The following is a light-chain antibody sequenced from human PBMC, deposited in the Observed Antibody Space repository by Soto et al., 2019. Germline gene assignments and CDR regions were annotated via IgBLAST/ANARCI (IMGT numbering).Light chain of an antibody. J-gene: IGKJ1*01. CDR3: QQYGASPWT. Sequence: EIVTTQSPATLSVSPGERATLSCRASQSISDTLAWYPQKPGQAPSLVISDTSIRATGIPDRFSGSGSGTDFSLIIGRLEPEECAVDIGQQYGASPWTFGQGTKVDIK. CDR2: DTS. CDR1: QSISDT. V-gene: IGKV3D-15*01.